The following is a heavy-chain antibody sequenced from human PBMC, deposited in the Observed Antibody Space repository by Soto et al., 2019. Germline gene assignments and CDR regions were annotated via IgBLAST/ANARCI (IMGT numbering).Heavy chain of an antibody. J-gene: IGHJ4*02. CDR3: AKVWGLRGEGFHY. V-gene: IGHV3-30*18. CDR2: ISYDGSNK. D-gene: IGHD3-16*01. CDR1: GFTFSSYG. Sequence: QVQLVESGGGVVQPGRSLRLSCAASGFTFSSYGMHWVRQAPGKGLEWVAVISYDGSNKYYADSVKGRFTISRDNSKNTLYLQMNSLRAEDTAVYYCAKVWGLRGEGFHYWGQGTLVTVSS.